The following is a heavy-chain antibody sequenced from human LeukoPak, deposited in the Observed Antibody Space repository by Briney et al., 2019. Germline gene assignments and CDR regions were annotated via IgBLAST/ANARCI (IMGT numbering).Heavy chain of an antibody. Sequence: GGSLRLSCAASGFTVSSNYMSWVRQAPGKGLEWVSVIYSGDSTYYADSVKGRFTISRDHSKNTLYLQMSSLRSEDTAVYYCARNSGSYVTDYWGQGTLVTVSS. CDR3: ARNSGSYVTDY. CDR2: IYSGDST. D-gene: IGHD1-26*01. J-gene: IGHJ4*02. CDR1: GFTVSSNY. V-gene: IGHV3-53*05.